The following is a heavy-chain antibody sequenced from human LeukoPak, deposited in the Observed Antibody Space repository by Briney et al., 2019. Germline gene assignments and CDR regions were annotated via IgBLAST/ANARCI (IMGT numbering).Heavy chain of an antibody. J-gene: IGHJ6*02. Sequence: GGSLRLSCAASGFTFSSYSMNWVRQAPGKGLEWVSYISSSSSTIYYADSVKGRFTISRDNAKNSLYLQMNSLRAEDTAVYYCARELRAAAGTSYYYYYGMDVWGQGTTVTVSS. D-gene: IGHD6-13*01. CDR3: ARELRAAAGTSYYYYYGMDV. CDR1: GFTFSSYS. V-gene: IGHV3-48*01. CDR2: ISSSSSTI.